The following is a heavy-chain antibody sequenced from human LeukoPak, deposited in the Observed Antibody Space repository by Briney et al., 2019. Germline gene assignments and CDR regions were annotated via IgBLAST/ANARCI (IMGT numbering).Heavy chain of an antibody. CDR3: ARDEWELPLGY. CDR1: GFTFSSYG. J-gene: IGHJ4*02. V-gene: IGHV3-7*01. Sequence: GGSLRLSCAASGFTFSSYGMHWVRQAPGKGLEWVANIKQDGRETYYVDSVKGRFTISRDNAKNSLYLQMNSLRAEDSAIYYCARDEWELPLGYWGQGILVTVSS. CDR2: IKQDGRET. D-gene: IGHD1-26*01.